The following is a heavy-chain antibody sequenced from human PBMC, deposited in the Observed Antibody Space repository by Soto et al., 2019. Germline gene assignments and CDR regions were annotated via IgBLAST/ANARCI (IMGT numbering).Heavy chain of an antibody. Sequence: EVQLVESGGGLVQPGGSLRLSCAASGFTFSTSWMNWVRQAPGKGLEWVAGIKEDGSEKYYVDSVKGRFTISKDNAENSLELHMNILRVEDTAVYYCVRDRVYNAFDYWGLGTLVTVSS. V-gene: IGHV3-7*01. J-gene: IGHJ4*02. CDR2: IKEDGSEK. D-gene: IGHD1-1*01. CDR3: VRDRVYNAFDY. CDR1: GFTFSTSW.